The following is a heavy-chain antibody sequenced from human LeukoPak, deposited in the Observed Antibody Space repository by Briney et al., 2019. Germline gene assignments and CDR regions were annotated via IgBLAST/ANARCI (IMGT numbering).Heavy chain of an antibody. J-gene: IGHJ4*02. CDR1: GFTFSSYG. D-gene: IGHD3-16*01. CDR3: AKDLKSYANFDY. V-gene: IGHV3-30*18. CDR2: ISFDGNIK. Sequence: PGGSLRLSCAASGFTFSSYGMHWVRQVPGKGLEWVAVISFDGNIKYYADSVQGRFTISRDDSKNTLYLQMNSLRAEDTAVYYCAKDLKSYANFDYWGQGTLVTVSS.